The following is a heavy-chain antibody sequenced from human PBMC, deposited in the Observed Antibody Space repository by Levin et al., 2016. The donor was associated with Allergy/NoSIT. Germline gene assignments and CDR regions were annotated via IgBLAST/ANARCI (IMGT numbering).Heavy chain of an antibody. CDR2: ISAYNGNT. D-gene: IGHD3-22*01. Sequence: WVRQAPGQGLEWMGWISAYNGNTNYAQKLQGRVTMTTDTSTSTAYMELRSLRSDDTAVYYCARDAQYYYDSSGSPLHDYWGQGTLVTVSS. CDR3: ARDAQYYYDSSGSPLHDY. V-gene: IGHV1-18*01. J-gene: IGHJ4*02.